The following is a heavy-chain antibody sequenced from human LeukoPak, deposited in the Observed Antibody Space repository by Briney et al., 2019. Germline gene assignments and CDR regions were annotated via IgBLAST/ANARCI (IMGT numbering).Heavy chain of an antibody. V-gene: IGHV3-15*01. CDR1: GFTFNNAW. D-gene: IGHD3-10*01. CDR3: AKDLSPDPLWPKPDY. Sequence: GGSLRLSCAASGFTFNNAWMSWVRQAPGKGLEWVGRIKSKIDAGTTDYAAPVKGRFTISRDDSKNTLYLQMNSLRAEDTAVYFCAKDLSPDPLWPKPDYWGQGTLVTVSS. CDR2: IKSKIDAGTT. J-gene: IGHJ4*02.